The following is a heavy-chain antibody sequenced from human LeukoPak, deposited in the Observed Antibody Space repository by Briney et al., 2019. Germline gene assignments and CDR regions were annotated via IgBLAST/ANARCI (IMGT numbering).Heavy chain of an antibody. D-gene: IGHD3-10*01. J-gene: IGHJ4*02. CDR2: ISSDGSKN. V-gene: IGHV3-30*03. Sequence: PGGSLRLSCAASGFTFTNYAMHWVRQTPGKGLEWVALISSDGSKNIYADPVKGRFTVSRDNSKNTLYLQMNSLRAEDTAVYYCARDTGIFGSGSPYLNYWGQGTLVTVSS. CDR1: GFTFTNYA. CDR3: ARDTGIFGSGSPYLNY.